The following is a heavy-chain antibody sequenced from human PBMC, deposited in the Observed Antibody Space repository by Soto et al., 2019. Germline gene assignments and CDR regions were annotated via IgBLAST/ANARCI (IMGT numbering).Heavy chain of an antibody. Sequence: GSLRLSCAASGFTFRSYAMHWVRQAPGKGLEWVAVISYDESDKYYADSLKGRFTISRDNSKNTLYLQMNSLRGEDTAVYYCARDLSVAGPDYWGQGTLVPVSP. D-gene: IGHD6-19*01. CDR1: GFTFRSYA. J-gene: IGHJ4*02. CDR2: ISYDESDK. V-gene: IGHV3-30*03. CDR3: ARDLSVAGPDY.